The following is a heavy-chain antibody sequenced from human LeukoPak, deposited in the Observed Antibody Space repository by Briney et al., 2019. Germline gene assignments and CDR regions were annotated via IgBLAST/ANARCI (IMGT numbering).Heavy chain of an antibody. J-gene: IGHJ4*02. Sequence: SETLSLTCTVSGGSISNYYWSWIRQPAGKGLEWIGRTHSSGSTNYNPSLNSRVTMSVDTSKNQFSLKLSSVTAADTAVYYCARGRWNTGMVSPYCFDYWGQGTLVSVSS. V-gene: IGHV4-4*07. CDR2: THSSGST. CDR1: GGSISNYY. D-gene: IGHD5-18*01. CDR3: ARGRWNTGMVSPYCFDY.